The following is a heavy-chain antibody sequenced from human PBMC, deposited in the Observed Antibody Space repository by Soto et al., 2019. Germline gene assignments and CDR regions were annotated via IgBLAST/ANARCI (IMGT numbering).Heavy chain of an antibody. CDR2: ITGSGGNT. Sequence: PGGSLRLSCAASGFTFSSYAMSWVRQAPGKGLEWVSSITGSGGNTYYADSVKGRFTISRDNSKNTLYLQMNSLRAEDTAVYYCAKVGPPTTVTIYFDCWGQGTLVTVSS. J-gene: IGHJ4*02. CDR3: AKVGPPTTVTIYFDC. V-gene: IGHV3-23*01. D-gene: IGHD4-17*01. CDR1: GFTFSSYA.